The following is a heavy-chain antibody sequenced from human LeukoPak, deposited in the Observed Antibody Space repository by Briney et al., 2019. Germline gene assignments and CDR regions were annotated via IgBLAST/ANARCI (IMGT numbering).Heavy chain of an antibody. J-gene: IGHJ4*02. CDR1: GFTFSSYG. CDR2: ISYDGSNK. D-gene: IGHD3-22*01. V-gene: IGHV3-30*18. Sequence: GGSLRLSCAASGFTFSSYGMRWVRQAPGKGLEWVAVISYDGSNKYYADSVKGRFTISRDNSKNTLYLQMNSLRAEDTAVYYCAKDGPTYYYDSSGYFDYWGQGTLVTVSS. CDR3: AKDGPTYYYDSSGYFDY.